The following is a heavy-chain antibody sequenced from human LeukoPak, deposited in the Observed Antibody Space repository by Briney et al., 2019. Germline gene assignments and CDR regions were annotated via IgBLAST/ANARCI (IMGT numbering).Heavy chain of an antibody. Sequence: AGSLRLSCAGSGFTFSSSEMNWVRQAPGNGLEWVSYITGSGGTIYYADSVKGRFTISRDNAKISLYLQMNSLRAEDTAVYYCARDRNWNYGFDYWGQGTLVTVSS. V-gene: IGHV3-48*03. CDR3: ARDRNWNYGFDY. J-gene: IGHJ4*02. CDR1: GFTFSSSE. D-gene: IGHD1-7*01. CDR2: ITGSGGTI.